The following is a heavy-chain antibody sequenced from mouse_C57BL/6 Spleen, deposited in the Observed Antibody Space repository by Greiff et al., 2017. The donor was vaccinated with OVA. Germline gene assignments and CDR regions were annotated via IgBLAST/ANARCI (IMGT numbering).Heavy chain of an antibody. V-gene: IGHV1-26*01. CDR2: INPNNGGT. CDR3: AREGYYFTTVVAPLDY. Sequence: EVQLQQSGPELVKPGASVKISCKASGYTFTDYYMNWVKQSHGKSLEWIGDINPNNGGTSYNQKFKGKATLTVDKSSSTAYMELRSLTSEDSAVYYCAREGYYFTTVVAPLDYWGQGTTLTVSS. D-gene: IGHD1-1*01. CDR1: GYTFTDYY. J-gene: IGHJ2*01.